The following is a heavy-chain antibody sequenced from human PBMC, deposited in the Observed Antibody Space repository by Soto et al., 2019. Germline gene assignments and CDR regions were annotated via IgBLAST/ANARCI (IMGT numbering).Heavy chain of an antibody. CDR2: MSYDGSNQ. Sequence: PGGSLRLSCAASGFNLRSYAVHWVRQAPGKGLEWVAGMSYDGSNQYYADSVKGRFTISRDNSKNTLYLQMNSLRAEDTAVYYCARELLNWNDPRRWFDPWGQGTLVPVSS. CDR3: ARELLNWNDPRRWFDP. J-gene: IGHJ5*02. V-gene: IGHV3-30-3*01. D-gene: IGHD1-1*01. CDR1: GFNLRSYA.